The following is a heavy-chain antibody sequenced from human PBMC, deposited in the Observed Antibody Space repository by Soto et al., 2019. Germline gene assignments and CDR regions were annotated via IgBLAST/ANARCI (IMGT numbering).Heavy chain of an antibody. CDR2: IWYDGSNK. J-gene: IGHJ6*02. V-gene: IGHV3-33*01. D-gene: IGHD3-22*01. CDR1: GFTFSSYG. Sequence: GGSLRLSCAASGFTFSSYGMHWVRRAPGKGLEWVAVIWYDGSNKYYADSVKGRFTISGDNSKNTLYLQMNSLRAEDTAVYYCARDNPYYHDSSGYYYYYYGMDVWGQGTTVTVYS. CDR3: ARDNPYYHDSSGYYYYYYGMDV.